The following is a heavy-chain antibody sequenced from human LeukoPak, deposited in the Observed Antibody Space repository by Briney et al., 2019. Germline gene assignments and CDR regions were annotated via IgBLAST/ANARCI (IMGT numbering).Heavy chain of an antibody. CDR1: GYTFTSYG. V-gene: IGHV1-18*01. CDR3: ARAHGTGIAARPSYYYYMDV. Sequence: GASVKVSCKASGYTFTSYGISWVRQAPGQGLEWMGWISAYNGNTNYAQKFQGRVTITADESTSTAYMELSSLRSEDTAVYYCARAHGTGIAARPSYYYYMDVWGKGTTVTVSS. CDR2: ISAYNGNT. D-gene: IGHD6-6*01. J-gene: IGHJ6*03.